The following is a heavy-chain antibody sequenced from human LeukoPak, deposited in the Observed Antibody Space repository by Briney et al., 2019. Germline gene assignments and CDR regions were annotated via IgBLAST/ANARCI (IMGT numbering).Heavy chain of an antibody. CDR1: GYSISSGYY. Sequence: SETLSLTCTVSGYSISSGYYWGWIRQPPGKGLEWIGSIYHSGSTYYNPSLKSRVTISVDTSKNQFSLKLSSVTAADTAVYYCARVRGYYYDSSPRVNYFDYWGQGTLVTVSS. CDR2: IYHSGST. CDR3: ARVRGYYYDSSPRVNYFDY. D-gene: IGHD3-22*01. V-gene: IGHV4-38-2*02. J-gene: IGHJ4*02.